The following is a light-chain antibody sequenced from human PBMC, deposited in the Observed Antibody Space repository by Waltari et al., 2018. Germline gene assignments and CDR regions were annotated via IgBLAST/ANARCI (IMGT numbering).Light chain of an antibody. Sequence: QSMLTQPPSVSAAPGEKVTISCSGTTPNIGTNFVSWYQQPPGTAPNLFSQDNNRRPSGIPHRVSGSKSGTSATLTITGLQTEDEADYYCGTWDSTLSDVVFGGGTKLTVL. J-gene: IGLJ2*01. CDR3: GTWDSTLSDVV. CDR2: DNN. CDR1: TPNIGTNF. V-gene: IGLV1-51*01.